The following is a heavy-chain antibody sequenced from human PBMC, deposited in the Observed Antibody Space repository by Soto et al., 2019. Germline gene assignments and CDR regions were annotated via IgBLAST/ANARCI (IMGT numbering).Heavy chain of an antibody. D-gene: IGHD6-13*01. CDR2: IWYDGSNK. J-gene: IGHJ6*02. V-gene: IGHV3-33*01. Sequence: QVQLVESGGGVVQPGRSLRLSCAASGFTFSSYGMHWVRQAPGKGLEWVAVIWYDGSNKYYADSVKGRFTISRDNSKNTLYLQMNSLRAEDTAVYYCARGPNTSSWYVPYYYYYGMDVWGQRTTVTVSS. CDR1: GFTFSSYG. CDR3: ARGPNTSSWYVPYYYYYGMDV.